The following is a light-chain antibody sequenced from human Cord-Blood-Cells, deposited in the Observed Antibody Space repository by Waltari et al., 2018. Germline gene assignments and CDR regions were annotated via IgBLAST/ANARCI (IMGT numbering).Light chain of an antibody. J-gene: IGLJ2*01. CDR2: KVS. CDR1: STAVGGYNY. V-gene: IGLV2-14*01. CDR3: SSYTSSSTLV. Sequence: QSALTQPSSVSGSPGPSILISCTGTSTAVGGYNYVSRYQPHPGKAPKLMIYKVSNRPSGVSNRFSGSKSGNTASLTISGLQAEDEANYYCSSYTSSSTLVFGGGTKLTVL.